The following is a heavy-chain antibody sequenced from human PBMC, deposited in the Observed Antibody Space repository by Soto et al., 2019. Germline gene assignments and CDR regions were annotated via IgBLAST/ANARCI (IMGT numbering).Heavy chain of an antibody. J-gene: IGHJ3*02. CDR3: AREEGIVVVPAAMSGNFDI. CDR2: ISAYNGNT. V-gene: IGHV1-18*01. D-gene: IGHD2-2*01. CDR1: GYTFTSYG. Sequence: ASVKVSCEASGYTFTSYGITWVRQAPGQGLEWMGWISAYNGNTNYAQKLQGRVTMTTDTSTSTAYMELRSLRSDDTAVYYCAREEGIVVVPAAMSGNFDIWGQGTMVTVSS.